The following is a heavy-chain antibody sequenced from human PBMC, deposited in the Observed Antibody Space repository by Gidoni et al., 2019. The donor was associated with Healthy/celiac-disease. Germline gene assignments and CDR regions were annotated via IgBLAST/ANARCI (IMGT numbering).Heavy chain of an antibody. D-gene: IGHD2-2*02. V-gene: IGHV4-39*01. J-gene: IGHJ5*02. CDR1: GGSISSSSYY. CDR2: IYYSGST. Sequence: QLQLQESGPGLVKPSETLSLTCTVSGGSISSSSYYWGWIRQPPGKGLEWIGSIYYSGSTYYNPSLKSRVTISVDTSKNQFSLKLSSVTAADTAVYYCARLDSAAILGPDPWGQGTLVTVSS. CDR3: ARLDSAAILGPDP.